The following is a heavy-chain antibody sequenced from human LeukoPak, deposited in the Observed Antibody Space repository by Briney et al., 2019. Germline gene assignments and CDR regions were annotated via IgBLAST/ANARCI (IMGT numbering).Heavy chain of an antibody. Sequence: GGSLKLSCAASGFTFSGSAMHWVRQASGKGLEWVGRIRSKANSYATAYAASVKGRFTISRDVSKNTAYLQMNSLKTEDTAVYYCTRRYGGNPGSNWFDPWGQGTLVTVSS. CDR2: IRSKANSYAT. CDR1: GFTFSGSA. J-gene: IGHJ5*02. CDR3: TRRYGGNPGSNWFDP. V-gene: IGHV3-73*01. D-gene: IGHD4-23*01.